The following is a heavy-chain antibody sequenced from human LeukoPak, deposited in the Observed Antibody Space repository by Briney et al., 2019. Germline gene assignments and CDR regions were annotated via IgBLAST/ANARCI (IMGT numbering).Heavy chain of an antibody. V-gene: IGHV4-38-2*01. D-gene: IGHD2-2*01. CDR3: AKGSYYCSNNCPQYYYYMDV. J-gene: IGHJ6*03. Sequence: SETLSLTCAVSGYSISSGYYWGWIRQPPGKGLEWIGSIYHSGSTYYNPSLKSRVTISVDTSKNQFSLKLSSVTAADTAVYYCAKGSYYCSNNCPQYYYYMDVWGKGTTVIVSS. CDR2: IYHSGST. CDR1: GYSISSGYY.